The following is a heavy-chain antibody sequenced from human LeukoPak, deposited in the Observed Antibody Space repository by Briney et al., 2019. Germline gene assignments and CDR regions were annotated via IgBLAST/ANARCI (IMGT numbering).Heavy chain of an antibody. CDR2: IIPIFGTA. V-gene: IGHV1-69*01. CDR3: ASSPDYGGSYFDY. Sequence: QAPGQXXEWMGGIIPIFGTANYAQKFQGRVTITADESTSTAYMELSSLRSEDTAVYYCASSPDYGGSYFDYWGQGTLVTVSS. J-gene: IGHJ4*02. D-gene: IGHD4-23*01.